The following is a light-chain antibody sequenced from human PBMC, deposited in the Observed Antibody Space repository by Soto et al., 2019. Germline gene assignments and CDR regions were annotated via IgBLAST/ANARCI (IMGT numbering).Light chain of an antibody. Sequence: DIPLSQSPSTLSASVGDRVTISCRASQTVRTYLAWYQQKPGKAPKLLIFQASTLECGVPSRFSGSGSGTEFTLTISSLQPDDVATSYCQQYSSLWTFGQGTKVDMK. V-gene: IGKV1-5*03. CDR3: QQYSSLWT. J-gene: IGKJ1*01. CDR2: QAS. CDR1: QTVRTY.